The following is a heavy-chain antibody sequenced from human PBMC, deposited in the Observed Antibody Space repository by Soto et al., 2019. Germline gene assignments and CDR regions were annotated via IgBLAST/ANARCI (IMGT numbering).Heavy chain of an antibody. V-gene: IGHV4-4*07. CDR2: IYATGTT. CDR3: ATDGKNNLRDCFDT. CDR1: GASISGFY. D-gene: IGHD3-16*01. Sequence: SETLSLTCTVSGASISGFYWSWIRKSAGKGLEWIGRIYATGTTDYNPSLKSRVMMSVDTSKKQFSLKLRSVTAADTAVYYCATDGKNNLRDCFDTWGQGISVTVSS. J-gene: IGHJ5*02.